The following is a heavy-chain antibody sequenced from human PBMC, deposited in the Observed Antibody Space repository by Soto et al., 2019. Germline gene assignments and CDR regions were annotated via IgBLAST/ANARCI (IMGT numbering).Heavy chain of an antibody. CDR1: GGSISSYY. CDR3: ARLNTSQRWLLDY. Sequence: SETLSLTCTVSGGSISSYYWSWIRQPPGKGLEWIGYIYYSGSTNYNPSLKSRVTISVDTSKNQFSLKLSSVTAADTAVYYCARLNTSQRWLLDYWGQGTLVTVSS. J-gene: IGHJ4*02. CDR2: IYYSGST. V-gene: IGHV4-59*08. D-gene: IGHD5-12*01.